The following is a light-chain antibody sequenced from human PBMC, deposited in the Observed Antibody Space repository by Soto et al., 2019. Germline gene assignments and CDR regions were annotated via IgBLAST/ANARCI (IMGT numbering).Light chain of an antibody. CDR1: QTISSW. J-gene: IGKJ1*01. CDR2: KAS. V-gene: IGKV1-5*03. Sequence: DIQMTQSPSTLSGSVGDRVTITCRASQTISSWLAWYQQKPGKAPKLLIYKASTLKSGVPSRFSGSGSGTQFTLTISSLQPDDFATYYYQHYNSYSEAFGQATNVELK. CDR3: QHYNSYSEA.